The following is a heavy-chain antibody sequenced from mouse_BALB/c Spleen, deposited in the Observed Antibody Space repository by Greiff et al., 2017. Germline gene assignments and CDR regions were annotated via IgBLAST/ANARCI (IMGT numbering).Heavy chain of an antibody. CDR2: ISSGGST. CDR3: ARREIHYYGYEAMDY. V-gene: IGHV5-6-5*01. Sequence: EVKLVESGGGLVKPGGSLKLSCAASGFTFSSYAMSWVRQTPEKRLEWVASISSGGSTYYPDSVKGRFTISRDNARNILYLQMSSLRSEDTAMYYCARREIHYYGYEAMDYWGQGTSVTVSS. J-gene: IGHJ4*01. CDR1: GFTFSSYA. D-gene: IGHD1-2*01.